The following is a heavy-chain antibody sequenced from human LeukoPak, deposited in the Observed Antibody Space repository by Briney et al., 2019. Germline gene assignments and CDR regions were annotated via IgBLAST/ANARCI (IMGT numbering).Heavy chain of an antibody. Sequence: GGSLRLSCAASGFIFSSYDMYWVRQVTGKGLEWVSAIGSGGDTYYTGSVKGRFAISRDDAKNSLFLQMNSLRAEDTAVYYCARVWSDCYVTNCYISEYWGQGTLVTVSS. CDR2: IGSGGDT. J-gene: IGHJ4*02. CDR3: ARVWSDCYVTNCYISEY. CDR1: GFIFSSYD. D-gene: IGHD3-3*01. V-gene: IGHV3-13*01.